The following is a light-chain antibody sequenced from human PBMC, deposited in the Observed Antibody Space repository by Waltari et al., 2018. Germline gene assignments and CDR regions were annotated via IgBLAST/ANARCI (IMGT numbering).Light chain of an antibody. V-gene: IGKV1-39*01. CDR2: EAS. CDR3: QQSDTNPIA. CDR1: QSVTGY. Sequence: DIQMTQSPSSLSASVGDRVTISCRASQSVTGYLNWYQQKPGKAPKLLIYEASRLHSGVPSRFSVSQSGTDFTLTISFLQPEDFATYYCQQSDTNPIAFGQGTRLEIK. J-gene: IGKJ5*01.